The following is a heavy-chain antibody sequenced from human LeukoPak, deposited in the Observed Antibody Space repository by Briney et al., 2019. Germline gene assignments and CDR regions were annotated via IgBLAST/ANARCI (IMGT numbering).Heavy chain of an antibody. CDR1: GFTFSTYA. V-gene: IGHV3-23*01. CDR2: ISGSGGST. CDR3: AKDLSSGPANFDY. Sequence: PGGSLRLSCAASGFTFSTYAMSWVRQAPGKGLEWVSAISGSGGSTYYADSVKGRFTISRDNSKNTLYLQMNSLRAEDTAVYYCAKDLSSGPANFDYWGQGTLVTVSS. J-gene: IGHJ4*02. D-gene: IGHD6-19*01.